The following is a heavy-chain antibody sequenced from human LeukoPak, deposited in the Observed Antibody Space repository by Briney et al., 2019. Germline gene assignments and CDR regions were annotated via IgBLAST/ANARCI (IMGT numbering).Heavy chain of an antibody. Sequence: PSETLSLTCTVSGGPISSYYWSWIRQPPGKGLEWIGYIYYSGSTNYNPSLKSRVTISVDTSKNQFSLKLSSVTAADTAVYYCARDLAKGFDYWGQGTLVTVSS. CDR3: ARDLAKGFDY. CDR2: IYYSGST. CDR1: GGPISSYY. V-gene: IGHV4-59*01. J-gene: IGHJ4*02.